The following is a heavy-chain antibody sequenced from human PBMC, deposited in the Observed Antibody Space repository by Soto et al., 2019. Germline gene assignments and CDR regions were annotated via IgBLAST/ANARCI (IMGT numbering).Heavy chain of an antibody. J-gene: IGHJ5*02. CDR2: IFSNDEK. CDR1: GFSLSNAGLG. D-gene: IGHD6-13*01. V-gene: IGHV2-26*04. Sequence: QVTVKESGPVLVKPTETLTLTCTVSGFSLSNAGLGVSWIRQPPGKALEWLAHIFSNDEKSYSTSLKCRLTISTDSTKSQVVLTTTNMVPVDTATYYCASTYSTSWYWFDPCGQGTLVTVSS. CDR3: ASTYSTSWYWFDP.